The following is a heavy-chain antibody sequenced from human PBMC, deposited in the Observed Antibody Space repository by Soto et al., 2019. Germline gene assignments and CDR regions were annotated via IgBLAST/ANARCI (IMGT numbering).Heavy chain of an antibody. CDR2: ISSSGSTT. D-gene: IGHD6-19*01. V-gene: IGHV3-48*02. J-gene: IGHJ4*02. CDR3: ARAVAGTVYDY. Sequence: LRLSCEGSGFTFSSYSMSWVRQSPGKGLQWVAYISSSGSTTYYGDSVKGRFSISRDNTKDSVFLQMNRLRDEDTSVYFCARAVAGTVYDYWGQGALVTVSS. CDR1: GFTFSSYS.